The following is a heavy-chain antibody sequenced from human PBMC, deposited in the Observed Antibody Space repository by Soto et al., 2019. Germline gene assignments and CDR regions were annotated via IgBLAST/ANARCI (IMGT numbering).Heavy chain of an antibody. D-gene: IGHD1-26*01. J-gene: IGHJ4*02. CDR1: GFTFSSYA. Sequence: GGSLRLSCSASGFTFSSYAMSWVRQAPGKGLEWVSAISGSGGSTYYADSVKGRFTISRDNSKNTLYLQMNSLRAEDTAVYYCANGGRGRILLVNYWGQGTLVTVSS. V-gene: IGHV3-23*01. CDR2: ISGSGGST. CDR3: ANGGRGRILLVNY.